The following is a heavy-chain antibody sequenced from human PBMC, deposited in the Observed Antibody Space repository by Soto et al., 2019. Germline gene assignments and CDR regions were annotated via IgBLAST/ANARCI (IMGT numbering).Heavy chain of an antibody. J-gene: IGHJ4*02. D-gene: IGHD5-12*01. V-gene: IGHV1-3*01. CDR1: GYTFTTYA. CDR2: IHAGNRKTA. Sequence: ASVKVSCKASGYTFTTYAIHWVRQAPGQRPEWMGWIHAGNRKTANYAQKFQGRVTITADESTSTAYMELSSLRSEDTAVYYCARDGDIVATGIDYWGQGTLVNVS. CDR3: ARDGDIVATGIDY.